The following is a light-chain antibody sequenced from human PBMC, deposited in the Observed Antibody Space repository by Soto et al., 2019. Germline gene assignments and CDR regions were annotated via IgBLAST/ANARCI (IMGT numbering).Light chain of an antibody. Sequence: DIQMTQSPSSLSASVGDRITITCRASQGISTWLAWYQQRPGKAPKSLIYAASNLQRGVPSRFSGSGSGTEFTLTINSLQPEDFATYYCQQYSNYPITFSQGTRLEI. CDR3: QQYSNYPIT. CDR1: QGISTW. J-gene: IGKJ5*01. V-gene: IGKV1D-16*01. CDR2: AAS.